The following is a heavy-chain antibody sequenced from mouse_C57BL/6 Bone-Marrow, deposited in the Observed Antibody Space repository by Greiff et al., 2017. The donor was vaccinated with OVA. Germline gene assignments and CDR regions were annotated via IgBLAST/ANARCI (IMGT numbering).Heavy chain of an antibody. D-gene: IGHD2-4*01. CDR2: IHPNSGST. V-gene: IGHV1-64*01. CDR1: GYTFTSYW. CDR3: ARYYYDFWYFDV. Sequence: QVQLQQPGAELVKPGASVKLSCKASGYTFTSYWMHWVKQRPGQGLEWIGMIHPNSGSTNYNEKLKSKATLTVDKSSSTAYMQLSSLTSEDSAVYYCARYYYDFWYFDVWGTGTTVTVSS. J-gene: IGHJ1*03.